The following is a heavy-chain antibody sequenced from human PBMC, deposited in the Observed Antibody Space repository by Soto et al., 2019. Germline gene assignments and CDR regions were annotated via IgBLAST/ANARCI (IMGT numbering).Heavy chain of an antibody. D-gene: IGHD3-10*01. CDR3: AKDRRGSMGRGVIISLCNWFDP. J-gene: IGHJ5*02. CDR1: GFTFSSYA. V-gene: IGHV3-23*01. Sequence: HPGGSLRLSCAASGFTFSSYAMSWVRQAPGKGLEWVSAISGSGGSTYYADSVKGRFTISRDNSKNTLYLQMNSLRAEDTAVYYCAKDRRGSMGRGVIISLCNWFDPWGQGTLVTVAS. CDR2: ISGSGGST.